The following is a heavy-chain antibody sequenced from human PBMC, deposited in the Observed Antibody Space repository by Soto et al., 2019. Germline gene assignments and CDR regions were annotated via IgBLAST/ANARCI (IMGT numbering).Heavy chain of an antibody. CDR1: GYAFTSYG. CDR2: ISAYNGNT. V-gene: IGHV1-18*01. D-gene: IGHD6-19*01. J-gene: IGHJ4*02. CDR3: ARDVAGTGYFDY. Sequence: ASVKVSCKASGYAFTSYGISWVRQAPGQGLEWMGWISAYNGNTNYAQKLQGRVTMTTDTSTSTAYMELRSLRSDDTAVYYCARDVAGTGYFDYWGQGTLVTVSS.